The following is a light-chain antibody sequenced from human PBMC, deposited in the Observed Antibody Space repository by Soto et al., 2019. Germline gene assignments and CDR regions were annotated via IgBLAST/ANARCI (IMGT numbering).Light chain of an antibody. CDR1: QSVTGSY. CDR3: QQYGSSPPT. J-gene: IGKJ1*01. Sequence: EIELTQSPGTLSSSPGEGATLSCRASQSVTGSYLAWYQQKPGQAPMLLLYGASSRATGVPDRFSGSGSGTEFTLTISRLEPEDFAVYCCQQYGSSPPTFGQGTKVEMK. CDR2: GAS. V-gene: IGKV3-20*01.